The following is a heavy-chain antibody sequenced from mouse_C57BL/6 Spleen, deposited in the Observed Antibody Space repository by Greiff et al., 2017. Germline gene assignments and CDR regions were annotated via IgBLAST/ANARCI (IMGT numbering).Heavy chain of an antibody. CDR1: GFTFSDYY. CDR2: INYDGSST. V-gene: IGHV5-16*01. J-gene: IGHJ4*01. D-gene: IGHD1-1*01. Sequence: EVKLVESEGGLVQPGSSMKLSCTASGFTFSDYYMAWVRQVPEKGLEWVANINYDGSSTYYLDSLKSRFIISRDNAKNILYLQMSSLKSEDTATYYCARGHYYGSSYYAMDYWGQGTSVTVSS. CDR3: ARGHYYGSSYYAMDY.